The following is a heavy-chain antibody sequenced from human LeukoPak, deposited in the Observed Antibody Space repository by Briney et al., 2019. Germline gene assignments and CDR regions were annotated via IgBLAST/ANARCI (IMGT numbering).Heavy chain of an antibody. J-gene: IGHJ6*02. D-gene: IGHD6-13*01. Sequence: PSETLSLTCTVSGGSISSYYWSWIRQPPGEGLEWIGYIYYSGSTNYNPSIKSRVTISVDTSKNQFSLKLSSVTAADTAVYYCARHRAGSSWPRYYYYGMDVWGQGTTVTVSS. V-gene: IGHV4-59*08. CDR3: ARHRAGSSWPRYYYYGMDV. CDR2: IYYSGST. CDR1: GGSISSYY.